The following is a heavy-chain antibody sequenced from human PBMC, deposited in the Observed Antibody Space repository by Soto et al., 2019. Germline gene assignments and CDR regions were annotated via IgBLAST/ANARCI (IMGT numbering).Heavy chain of an antibody. CDR1: GFTFSAFA. Sequence: GGSLRLSGTVSGFTFSAFAIYWVRQAPCKGLEWVGLISYDGTNEDYAESVRGRFTISRDNSKKTLYLDMNSLSAEDSAVYFCGKHVMRKPSYFDYCGQGTLVTVSS. D-gene: IGHD2-21*01. V-gene: IGHV3-30*18. CDR2: ISYDGTNE. J-gene: IGHJ4*02. CDR3: GKHVMRKPSYFDY.